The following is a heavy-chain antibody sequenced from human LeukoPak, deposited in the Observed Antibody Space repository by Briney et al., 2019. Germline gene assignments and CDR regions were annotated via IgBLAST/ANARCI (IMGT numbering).Heavy chain of an antibody. CDR3: ARGEALARSYYDFWSGYHYYFDY. J-gene: IGHJ4*02. Sequence: ASVKVSCKASGYTFTSYDINWVRQATGQGLEWMGWMNPNSGNTGYAQKFQGRVTITRNTSISTAYMELSSLRSEDTAVYYCARGEALARSYYDFWSGYHYYFDYWGQGTLVTVSS. CDR1: GYTFTSYD. CDR2: MNPNSGNT. V-gene: IGHV1-8*03. D-gene: IGHD3-3*01.